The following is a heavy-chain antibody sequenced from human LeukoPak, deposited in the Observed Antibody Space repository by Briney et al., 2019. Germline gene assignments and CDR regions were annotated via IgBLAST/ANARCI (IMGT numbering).Heavy chain of an antibody. CDR1: GYTFTSYD. D-gene: IGHD1-26*01. CDR3: ARVTGSIDY. J-gene: IGHJ4*02. CDR2: MNPKSCNI. Sequence: ASVKVSCKASGYTFTSYDINWVRQAPGQGLEWMGWMNPKSCNIGYAQKFQGRVTMTRDTSISTAYMELGSLRSEDTAVYYCARVTGSIDYWGQGTLVTVSS. V-gene: IGHV1-8*01.